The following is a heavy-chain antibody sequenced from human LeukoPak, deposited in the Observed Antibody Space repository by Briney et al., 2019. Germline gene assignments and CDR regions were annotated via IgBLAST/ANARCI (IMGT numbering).Heavy chain of an antibody. Sequence: GASVKVSCKASGYTFTSYDINWVRQATGQGLEWMGWMNPNSGNTGYAQKFQGRVTMTRNTSISTAYMELSSLRSEDTAVYYCAYYDSSGHGAFDIWGQGTMVTVSS. D-gene: IGHD3-22*01. CDR1: GYTFTSYD. CDR2: MNPNSGNT. J-gene: IGHJ3*02. V-gene: IGHV1-8*01. CDR3: AYYDSSGHGAFDI.